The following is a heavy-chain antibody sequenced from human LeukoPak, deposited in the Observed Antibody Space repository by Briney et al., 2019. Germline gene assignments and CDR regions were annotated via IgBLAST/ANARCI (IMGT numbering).Heavy chain of an antibody. CDR3: ARRGYYGSGSHDAFDI. Sequence: SETLSLTCTVSGGSISSYYWSWIRQPPGKGLEWIGYFYYSGSTNYNPSLKSRLTISVDTSKNQFSLKLSSVTAADTAVYYCARRGYYGSGSHDAFDIWGQGTMVTVSS. CDR2: FYYSGST. CDR1: GGSISSYY. D-gene: IGHD3-10*01. J-gene: IGHJ3*02. V-gene: IGHV4-59*08.